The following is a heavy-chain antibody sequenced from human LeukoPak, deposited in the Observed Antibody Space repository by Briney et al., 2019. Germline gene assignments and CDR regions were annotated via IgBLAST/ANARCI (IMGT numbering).Heavy chain of an antibody. CDR3: ARYIVSYPHDAFDI. J-gene: IGHJ3*02. CDR2: IYYSGST. Sequence: SETLSLTCTVSGGSISSYYWSWIRQPPGKGLEWIGYIYYSGSTSYNPSLKSRVTISVDTSKKQFTLKLSSVTAADTAFYYCARYIVSYPHDAFDIWGQGTMVTVSS. V-gene: IGHV4-59*01. D-gene: IGHD1-26*01. CDR1: GGSISSYY.